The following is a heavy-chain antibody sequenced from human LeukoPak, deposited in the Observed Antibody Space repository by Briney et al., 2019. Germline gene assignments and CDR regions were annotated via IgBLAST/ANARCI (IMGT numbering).Heavy chain of an antibody. Sequence: RASVKVSCKASGYTFTAYYIDWVRQAPGQGLEWMGWINPNSVGTNYAQNFQGRVTMTRDTSTSTAYMELSRLRSDDTAVYYCARHCSSSSCYRAGDHWGQGTLVTVSS. CDR3: ARHCSSSSCYRAGDH. D-gene: IGHD2-2*02. CDR2: INPNSVGT. V-gene: IGHV1-2*02. CDR1: GYTFTAYY. J-gene: IGHJ4*02.